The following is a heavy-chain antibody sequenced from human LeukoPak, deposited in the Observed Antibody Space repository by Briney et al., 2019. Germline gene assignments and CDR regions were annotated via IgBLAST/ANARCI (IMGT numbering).Heavy chain of an antibody. D-gene: IGHD3-16*01. CDR1: GGSISSYY. V-gene: IGHV4-59*01. CDR3: ARRGMGGVDY. CDR2: IYYSGST. J-gene: IGHJ4*02. Sequence: SETLSLTCTVSGGSISSYYWSLIRQPPGKGLEWIGYIYYSGSTNYNPSLKSRVTISVDTSKNQFSLKLSSVTAADTAVYYCARRGMGGVDYWGQGTLVTVSS.